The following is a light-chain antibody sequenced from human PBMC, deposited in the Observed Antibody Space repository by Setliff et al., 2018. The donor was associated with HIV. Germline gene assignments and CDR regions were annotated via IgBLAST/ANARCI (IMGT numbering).Light chain of an antibody. Sequence: SALTQPASVSGSPGQSITISCTGTSSDVGGYNYVSWYQQHPGKAPKLMIYDVSKRPSGVSNRFSGSKSGNTASLTISGLQAEDEADYYCSSYTASSTVVFGGGTKVTVL. J-gene: IGLJ2*01. CDR3: SSYTASSTVV. V-gene: IGLV2-14*03. CDR2: DVS. CDR1: SSDVGGYNY.